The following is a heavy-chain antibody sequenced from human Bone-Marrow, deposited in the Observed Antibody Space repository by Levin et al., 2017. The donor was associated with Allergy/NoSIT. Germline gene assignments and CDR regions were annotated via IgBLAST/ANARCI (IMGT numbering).Heavy chain of an antibody. J-gene: IGHJ4*02. V-gene: IGHV4-39*01. CDR1: GGSISSANYY. D-gene: IGHD3-22*01. CDR3: ATAPREDYDSSGYYVFES. Sequence: SETLSLTCTVSGGSISSANYYWGWIRQSPGKGLEWIGSIYYSGSTYYNPSLKSRVTISVDTSNNQLSLHMSSVTAADTTVYYCATAPREDYDSSGYYVFESWGQGNLVTVSS. CDR2: IYYSGST.